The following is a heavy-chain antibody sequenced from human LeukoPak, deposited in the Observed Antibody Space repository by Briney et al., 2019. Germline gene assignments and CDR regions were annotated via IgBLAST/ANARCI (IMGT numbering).Heavy chain of an antibody. CDR2: ISGSGGSK. J-gene: IGHJ4*02. Sequence: PGGSLRLSCAASGFTFSSYAMSWVRQAPGKGLEWVSAISGSGGSKYYADSVKGRFTISRDNSKNTLYLQMNSLRAEDTAVYHFAEECQLLVLVNFDYWGQGTLVSVSS. V-gene: IGHV3-23*01. CDR3: AEECQLLVLVNFDY. CDR1: GFTFSSYA. D-gene: IGHD6-19*01.